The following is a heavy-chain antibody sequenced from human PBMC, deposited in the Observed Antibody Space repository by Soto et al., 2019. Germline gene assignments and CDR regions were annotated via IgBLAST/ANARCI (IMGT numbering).Heavy chain of an antibody. CDR1: GFTFSTYA. CDR2: VNGDGRNT. J-gene: IGHJ6*02. V-gene: IGHV3-74*01. D-gene: IGHD3-10*01. CDR3: ARDRVSPYYYYGMDV. Sequence: HPGGSLRLSCAASGFTFSTYAMAWVRQAPGKGLEWVSGVNGDGRNTNYADPVKGRFTISRDNAKNTLYLHMNSLRAEDTAVYYCARDRVSPYYYYGMDVWGQGTTVTVSS.